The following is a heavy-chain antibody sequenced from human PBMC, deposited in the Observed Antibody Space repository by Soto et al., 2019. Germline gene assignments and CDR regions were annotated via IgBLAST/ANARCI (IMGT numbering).Heavy chain of an antibody. CDR2: IIPIFGTA. D-gene: IGHD6-13*01. J-gene: IGHJ6*02. V-gene: IGHV1-69*13. Sequence: SVKVSCTASGGTFSSYAISWVRQAPGQGLEWMGGIIPIFGTANYAQKFQGRVTITADESTSTAYMELSSLRSEDTAVYYCARDIAAAGRSYYYGMDVWGQGTTVTVSS. CDR1: GGTFSSYA. CDR3: ARDIAAAGRSYYYGMDV.